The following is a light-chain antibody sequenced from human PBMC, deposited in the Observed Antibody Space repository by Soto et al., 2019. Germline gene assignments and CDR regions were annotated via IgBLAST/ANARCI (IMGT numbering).Light chain of an antibody. CDR1: SSDVGGYNY. CDR2: DVS. J-gene: IGLJ2*01. CDR3: SSYTSSSPLVV. Sequence: HSALTQPASWSGSPGQSITISGTGTSSDVGGYNYVSWYQQHPGKAPKLMIYDVSTRPSGVSNRFSGSKSGNTASLTMSGLQAENEADYSCSSYTSSSPLVVFGGGTKLTVL. V-gene: IGLV2-14*01.